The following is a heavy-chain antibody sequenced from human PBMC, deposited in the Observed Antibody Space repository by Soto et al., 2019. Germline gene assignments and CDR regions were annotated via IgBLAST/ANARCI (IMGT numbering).Heavy chain of an antibody. D-gene: IGHD2-2*01. Sequence: ASVQVSCKASGYTFTSYGISWVRQAPGQGLEWMGWISAYNGNTNYAQKLQGRVTMTTDTSTSTAYMELRSLRSDDTAVYYCARVTPSYCSSTSCSYYFDYWGQGTLVTVSS. CDR2: ISAYNGNT. J-gene: IGHJ4*02. CDR1: GYTFTSYG. V-gene: IGHV1-18*04. CDR3: ARVTPSYCSSTSCSYYFDY.